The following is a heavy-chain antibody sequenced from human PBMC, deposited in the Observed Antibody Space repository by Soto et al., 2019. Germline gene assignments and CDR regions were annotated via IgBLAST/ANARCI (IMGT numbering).Heavy chain of an antibody. CDR3: ARGDWNYLDYYYYMDV. CDR1: GGSISSYY. CDR2: IYYSGST. J-gene: IGHJ6*03. D-gene: IGHD1-7*01. V-gene: IGHV4-59*01. Sequence: PSETLSLTCTVSGGSISSYYWSWIRQPPGKGLERIGYIYYSGSTNYNPSLKSRVTISVDTSKNQFSLKLSSVTAADTAVYYCARGDWNYLDYYYYMDVWGKGTTVTVSS.